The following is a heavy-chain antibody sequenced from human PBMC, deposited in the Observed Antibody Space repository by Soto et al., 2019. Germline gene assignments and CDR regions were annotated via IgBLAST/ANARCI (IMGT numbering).Heavy chain of an antibody. V-gene: IGHV4-34*01. CDR2: INHSGST. CDR3: ARGLKNRPPFSSGRRPLGGYYYYGMDV. J-gene: IGHJ6*02. CDR1: GGSFSGYY. D-gene: IGHD6-19*01. Sequence: QVQLQQWGAGLLKPSETLSLTCAVYGGSFSGYYWSWIRQPPGKGLEWIGEINHSGSTNYNPSLKGRVTISVDSSKNQFSLKLSSVTAADTAVYYCARGLKNRPPFSSGRRPLGGYYYYGMDVWGQGTTVTVSS.